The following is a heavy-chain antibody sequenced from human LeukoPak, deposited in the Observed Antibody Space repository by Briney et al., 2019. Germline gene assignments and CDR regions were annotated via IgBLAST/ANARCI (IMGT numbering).Heavy chain of an antibody. D-gene: IGHD3-22*01. CDR2: IHPSGRL. J-gene: IGHJ4*02. V-gene: IGHV4-30-4*08. Sequence: SQTLSLTCTVSGASFSSGDQYWNWIRQSPGKGLEWIGSIHPSGRLYNNASVESRATISIDTSKNQFSLNLNSVTAADTAVYFCSRGLDSRKLGYWGQGTLVTVSS. CDR3: SRGLDSRKLGY. CDR1: GASFSSGDQY.